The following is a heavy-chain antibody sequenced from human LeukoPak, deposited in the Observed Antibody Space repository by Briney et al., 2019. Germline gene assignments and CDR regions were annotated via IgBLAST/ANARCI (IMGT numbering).Heavy chain of an antibody. J-gene: IGHJ1*01. D-gene: IGHD3-10*01. CDR1: GYSFTSYY. CDR3: ARDYGAAAEYFQH. CDR2: INPSGGST. Sequence: ASAKVSCKASGYSFTSYYMHWVRQAPGQGLEWMGIINPSGGSTSYAQKFQGRVTMTRDTSTSTVYMELSSLRSEDTAVYYCARDYGAAAEYFQHWGQGTLVTVSS. V-gene: IGHV1-46*01.